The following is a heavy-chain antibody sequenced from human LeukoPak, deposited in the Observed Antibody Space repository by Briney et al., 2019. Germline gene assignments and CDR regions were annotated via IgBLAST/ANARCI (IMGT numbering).Heavy chain of an antibody. Sequence: ASVKVSCKVSGYTFTDYYMHWAQQAPGKGLEWMGLVDPEDGETIYAEKFQGRVTITADTSTDTAYMELSSLRSEDTAVYYCAIEYYYDSSGYYQYWGQGTLVTVSS. CDR2: VDPEDGET. V-gene: IGHV1-69-2*01. D-gene: IGHD3-22*01. CDR1: GYTFTDYY. CDR3: AIEYYYDSSGYYQY. J-gene: IGHJ4*02.